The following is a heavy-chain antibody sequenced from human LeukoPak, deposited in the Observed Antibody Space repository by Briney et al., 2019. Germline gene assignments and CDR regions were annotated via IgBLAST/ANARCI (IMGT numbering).Heavy chain of an antibody. CDR1: GYTFTSYG. CDR2: ISAYNGNT. J-gene: IGHJ4*02. V-gene: IGHV1-18*01. Sequence: ASVKVSCKASGYTFTSYGISWVRQAPGQGLELMGWISAYNGNTNYAQKLQGRVTMTTDTSTSTAYMELRSLRSDDTAVYYCARERGYSGYDKGVYFDYWGQGTLVTVSS. CDR3: ARERGYSGYDKGVYFDY. D-gene: IGHD5-12*01.